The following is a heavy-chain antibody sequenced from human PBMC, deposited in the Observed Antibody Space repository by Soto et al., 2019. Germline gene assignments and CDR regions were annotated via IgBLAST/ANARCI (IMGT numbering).Heavy chain of an antibody. CDR1: GCTFSSYT. V-gene: IGHV1-69*02. Sequence: GASVKVSCKASGCTFSSYTISWVRQAPGQGLEWMGRIIPILGIANYAQKFQGRVTITADTSTSTAYMELSSLRSEDTAVYYCASDAGYCSTISCYYVDYWGQGTLFTVSS. CDR2: IIPILGIA. D-gene: IGHD2-2*01. CDR3: ASDAGYCSTISCYYVDY. J-gene: IGHJ4*02.